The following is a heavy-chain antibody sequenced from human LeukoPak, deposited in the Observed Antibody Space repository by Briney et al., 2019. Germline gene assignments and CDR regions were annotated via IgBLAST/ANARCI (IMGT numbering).Heavy chain of an antibody. CDR3: AKDRCSNGIGCLYYYMDV. J-gene: IGHJ6*03. CDR1: AFTFSSYG. D-gene: IGHD2-8*01. V-gene: IGHV3-30*02. Sequence: GGSLRLSCAASAFTFSSYGMHWVRQAPGKGLEWVAYIQYDRTNEQYAHSVKGRFRISRDNSNNILYLQMNSLRTEDTAVYYCAKDRCSNGIGCLYYYMDVWGKGTTVTDSS. CDR2: IQYDRTNE.